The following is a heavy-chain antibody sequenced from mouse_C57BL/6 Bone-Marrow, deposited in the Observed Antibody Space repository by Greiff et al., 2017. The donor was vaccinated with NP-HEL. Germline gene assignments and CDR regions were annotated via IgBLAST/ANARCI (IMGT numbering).Heavy chain of an antibody. CDR2: SRNKANDYTT. V-gene: IGHV7-1*01. Sequence: EVNVVESGGGLVQSGRSLRLSCATSGFTFSDFYMEWVRQAPGKGLEWIAASRNKANDYTTEYSASVKGRFIVSRDTSQSILYLQMNALRAEDTAIYYCARDAHSNLFAYWGQGTLVTVSA. J-gene: IGHJ3*01. CDR3: ARDAHSNLFAY. D-gene: IGHD2-5*01. CDR1: GFTFSDFY.